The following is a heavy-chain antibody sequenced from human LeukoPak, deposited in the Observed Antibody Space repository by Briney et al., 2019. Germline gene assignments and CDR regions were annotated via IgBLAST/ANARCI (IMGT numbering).Heavy chain of an antibody. CDR3: ARPDCGGDCRLIQY. CDR2: INPSSGDT. CDR1: GYTFTSYY. Sequence: ASVKVSCKASGYTFTSYYMHWVRQSPGQGLEWMGWINPSSGDTEYAQKFQGRVTMTRDTSISTAYMELSRLRYDDTAVYYCARPDCGGDCRLIQYWGQGTLVTVSS. V-gene: IGHV1-2*02. D-gene: IGHD2-21*01. J-gene: IGHJ1*01.